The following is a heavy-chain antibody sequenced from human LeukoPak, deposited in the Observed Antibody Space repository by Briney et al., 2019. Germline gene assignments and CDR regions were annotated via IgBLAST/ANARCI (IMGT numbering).Heavy chain of an antibody. CDR2: ISYDGSNK. CDR3: AKDQGYYDSSGFIDY. J-gene: IGHJ4*02. D-gene: IGHD3-22*01. CDR1: GFTFSSYG. Sequence: GGSLRLSCAASGFTFSSYGMHWVRRAPGKGLEWVAVISYDGSNKYYADSVKGRFTISRDNSKNTLYLQMNSLRAEDTAVYYCAKDQGYYDSSGFIDYWGQGALVTVSS. V-gene: IGHV3-30*18.